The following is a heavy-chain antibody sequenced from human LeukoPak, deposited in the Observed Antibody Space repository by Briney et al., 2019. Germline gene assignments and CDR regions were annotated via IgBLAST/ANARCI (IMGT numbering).Heavy chain of an antibody. V-gene: IGHV1-8*01. CDR3: ARPYYDSSGYPY. CDR1: GYTFTSYD. J-gene: IGHJ4*02. Sequence: ASVKVSCKASGYTFTSYDINWVRQATGQGLEWMGWMNPNSGNTGYAQKFQGRVTMTRNTSISTAYMELSRLRSDDTAVYYCARPYYDSSGYPYWGQGTLVTVSS. D-gene: IGHD3-22*01. CDR2: MNPNSGNT.